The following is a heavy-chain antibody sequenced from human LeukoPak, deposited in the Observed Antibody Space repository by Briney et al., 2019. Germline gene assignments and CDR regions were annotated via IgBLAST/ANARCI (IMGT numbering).Heavy chain of an antibody. CDR2: ISSSGSTI. Sequence: PGGCLRLSCAASVFTFCDYDMSRIRQAPWKGREWVLSISSSGSTIYYADSVKGRFTISRDNAKNSLYLQMNSLRAEDTAVYYCARESSRGNYFDYWGQGTLVTVSS. J-gene: IGHJ4*02. D-gene: IGHD3-10*01. CDR1: VFTFCDYD. CDR3: ARESSRGNYFDY. V-gene: IGHV3-11*01.